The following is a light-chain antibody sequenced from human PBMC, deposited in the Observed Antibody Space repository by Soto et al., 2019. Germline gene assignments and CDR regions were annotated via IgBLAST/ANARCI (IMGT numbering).Light chain of an antibody. Sequence: DIQMTQSPSSLSASVGDRVTVTCRASQSIATFLNWYQHKPGKAPKLLISGASNLQSGVPSRFSGSGSGTDFTLTINSLHPEDFATYYCQQTYAAPLTFGGGTRVEI. CDR3: QQTYAAPLT. V-gene: IGKV1-39*01. CDR1: QSIATF. J-gene: IGKJ4*01. CDR2: GAS.